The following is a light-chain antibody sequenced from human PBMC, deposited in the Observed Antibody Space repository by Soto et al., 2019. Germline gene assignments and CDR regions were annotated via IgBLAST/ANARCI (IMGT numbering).Light chain of an antibody. V-gene: IGKV1-5*03. J-gene: IGKJ1*01. CDR2: EAS. CDR1: QSINTW. CDR3: QHYNSYSPA. Sequence: DIQMTQSPSTLSASVGDRVTITCRASQSINTWLAWYQQKPGKAPKLLLYEASGLESGVPSRFSGSGSGTEFTLTVSSLQPNDFATYYCQHYNSYSPAFGQGPKVEIK.